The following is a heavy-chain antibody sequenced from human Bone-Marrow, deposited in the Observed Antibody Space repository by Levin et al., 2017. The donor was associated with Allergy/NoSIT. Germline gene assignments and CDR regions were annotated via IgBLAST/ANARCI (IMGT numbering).Heavy chain of an antibody. CDR3: AKMSPAPYSSGWNWYFDL. CDR1: GFTFSNFA. J-gene: IGHJ2*01. V-gene: IGHV3-23*01. Sequence: SCAASGFTFSNFAMGWVRQAPGEGLEWVSAINGNGCTTYHLGSVKGRFTISRDNSKNTVYLQMNTLRAEDTAVYYCAKMSPAPYSSGWNWYFDLWGRGTLVTVSS. CDR2: INGNGCTT. D-gene: IGHD6-25*01.